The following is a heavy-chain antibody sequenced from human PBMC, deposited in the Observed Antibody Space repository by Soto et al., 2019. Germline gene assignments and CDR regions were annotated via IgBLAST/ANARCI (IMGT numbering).Heavy chain of an antibody. CDR2: IIPILGIA. CDR3: AMDAVRVSFDY. V-gene: IGHV1-69*02. D-gene: IGHD3-10*01. J-gene: IGHJ4*02. CDR1: GGTFSSYT. Sequence: QVQLVQSGAEVKKPGSSVKVSCKASGGTFSSYTISWVRQAPGQGLEWMGRIIPILGIANYAQKFQGRVTITADKSTSTAYMELSSLRSEDTAVYYCAMDAVRVSFDYWGQGTLVTVSS.